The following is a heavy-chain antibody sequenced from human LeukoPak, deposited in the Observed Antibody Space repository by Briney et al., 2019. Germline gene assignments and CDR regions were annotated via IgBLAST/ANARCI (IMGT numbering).Heavy chain of an antibody. V-gene: IGHV4-38-2*01. CDR3: ARASVEHSIVAGDYFDY. J-gene: IGHJ4*02. D-gene: IGHD2-15*01. Sequence: PSETLSLTCAVSGYSINNAHHWAWIRQPPGKGLEWIGNTSQSANASYNPSLKSRVTISLDTSKNHFSLDLRSVTAADTAVYFCARASVEHSIVAGDYFDYWGQGTLVTVSS. CDR2: TSQSANA. CDR1: GYSINNAHH.